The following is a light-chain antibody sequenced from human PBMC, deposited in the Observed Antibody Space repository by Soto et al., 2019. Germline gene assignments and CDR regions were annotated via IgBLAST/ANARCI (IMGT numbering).Light chain of an antibody. Sequence: DIQMTQSPSTLSASVGDRVIIICRASQSISSWLAWYQQKPGKAPKLLIYKASSLESGVPSRFSGSGSGTEFTLTISSLQPDDFATYYCQQYNSYLWTFGQGTNVDIK. CDR3: QQYNSYLWT. CDR2: KAS. J-gene: IGKJ1*01. CDR1: QSISSW. V-gene: IGKV1-5*03.